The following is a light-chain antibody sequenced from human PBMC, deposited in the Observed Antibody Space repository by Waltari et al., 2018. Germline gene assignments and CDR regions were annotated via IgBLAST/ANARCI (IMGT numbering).Light chain of an antibody. CDR2: KAS. J-gene: IGKJ2*01. V-gene: IGKV1-5*03. CDR3: QQYNSYPYT. CDR1: PRITIW. Sequence: DIQMTQSPSTLSASIADRATITCRASPRITIWLAWYQQKPVKAPKLLIYKASTLEGGVPSRFSGSGSGTEFTLTISSLQPDDFATYHCQQYNSYPYTFGQGTKLEIK.